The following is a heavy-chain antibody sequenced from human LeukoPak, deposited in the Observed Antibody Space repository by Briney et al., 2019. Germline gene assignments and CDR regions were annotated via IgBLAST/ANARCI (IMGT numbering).Heavy chain of an antibody. CDR1: GGSISSGSW. J-gene: IGHJ4*02. CDR3: ARGVGSYPHDY. CDR2: INHSGST. D-gene: IGHD1-26*01. V-gene: IGHV4-4*02. Sequence: SGTLSLTCAVSGGSISSGSWWGWIRQPPGKGLEWIGEINHSGSTNYNPSLKSRVTISVDTSKNQFSLKLSSVTAADTAVYYCARGVGSYPHDYWGQGTLVTVSS.